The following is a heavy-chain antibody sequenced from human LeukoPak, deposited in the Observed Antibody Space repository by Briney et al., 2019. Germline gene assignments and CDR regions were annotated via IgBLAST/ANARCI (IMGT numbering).Heavy chain of an antibody. D-gene: IGHD6-13*01. Sequence: KTGGSLRLSCAVSGFTFSSYSMIWVRQAPGKGLEWVSSISISSSYIYYADSVKGRFTISRDNAKNSLYLQMNSLRAEDTAVYYCARSPQGVAAAGNRGMDYWGQGTLVTVSS. CDR3: ARSPQGVAAAGNRGMDY. J-gene: IGHJ4*02. CDR2: ISISSSYI. V-gene: IGHV3-21*01. CDR1: GFTFSSYS.